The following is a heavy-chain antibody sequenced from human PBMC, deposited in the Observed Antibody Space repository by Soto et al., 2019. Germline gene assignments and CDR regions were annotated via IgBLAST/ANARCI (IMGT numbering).Heavy chain of an antibody. D-gene: IGHD2-2*01. CDR1: GFTFDDYG. Sequence: TGGSLRLSCAASGFTFDDYGMSWVRQVPGKGLEWVAGINWNGRTRNYADSVKGRFTISRDNAKNSLFLQLDSLRVEDTAVYFCARGMMDRGTYCGPTSCPYYFDSWGQGALVTVSS. V-gene: IGHV3-20*04. CDR3: ARGMMDRGTYCGPTSCPYYFDS. CDR2: INWNGRTR. J-gene: IGHJ4*02.